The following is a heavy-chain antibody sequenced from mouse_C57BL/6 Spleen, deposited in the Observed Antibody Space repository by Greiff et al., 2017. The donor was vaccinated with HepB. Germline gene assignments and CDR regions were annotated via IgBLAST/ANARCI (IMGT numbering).Heavy chain of an antibody. Sequence: QVQLQQPGAELVRPGTSVKVSCKASGYAFTNYLIEWVKQRPGQGLEWIGVINPGSGGTNYNEKFKGKATLTADKSSSTAYMQLSSLTSEDSAVYFCARSYGYDGGFAYWGQGTLVTVSA. D-gene: IGHD2-2*01. CDR1: GYAFTNYL. J-gene: IGHJ3*01. CDR2: INPGSGGT. V-gene: IGHV1-54*01. CDR3: ARSYGYDGGFAY.